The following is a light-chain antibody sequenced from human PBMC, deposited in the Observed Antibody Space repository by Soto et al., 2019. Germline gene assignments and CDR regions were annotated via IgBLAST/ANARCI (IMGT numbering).Light chain of an antibody. CDR1: SSDVGGYNY. Sequence: YALPQPPSVHRSPLQAITISSPATSSDVGGYNYVSWYQQHPGKAPKLIIYDVSDRPSGISSRFSASKSGNTASLTISGLQAEDEADYYCCSYTSSSTPWVFGTGTKVTVL. V-gene: IGLV2-14*03. CDR2: DVS. CDR3: CSYTSSSTPWV. J-gene: IGLJ1*01.